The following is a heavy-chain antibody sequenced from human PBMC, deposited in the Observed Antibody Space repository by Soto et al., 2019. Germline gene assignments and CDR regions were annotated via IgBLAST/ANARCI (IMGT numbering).Heavy chain of an antibody. CDR3: ARQTRYYYGSGSYSPGWFDP. J-gene: IGHJ5*02. Sequence: SETLSLTCTVSGGSISSYYWSWIRQPPGKGLEWIGYIYYSGSTNYNPSLKSRVTISVDTSKNQLSLKLSSVTAADTAVYYCARQTRYYYGSGSYSPGWFDPWGQGTLVTVSS. CDR1: GGSISSYY. D-gene: IGHD3-10*01. CDR2: IYYSGST. V-gene: IGHV4-59*08.